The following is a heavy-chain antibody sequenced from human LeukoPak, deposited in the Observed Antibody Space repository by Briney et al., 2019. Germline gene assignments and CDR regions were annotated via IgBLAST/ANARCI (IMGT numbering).Heavy chain of an antibody. D-gene: IGHD6-19*01. V-gene: IGHV1-2*02. CDR2: INPNSGGT. CDR1: GYTLTGYN. Sequence: ASVKVSCKASGYTLTGYNMHWVRQAPGQGLEWMGWINPNSGGTNYAQKFQGRVTMTRDTSISTAYMELSRLRSDDTAVYHCTRVGERYSGGWYTYWGQGTLVTVSS. CDR3: TRVGERYSGGWYTY. J-gene: IGHJ4*02.